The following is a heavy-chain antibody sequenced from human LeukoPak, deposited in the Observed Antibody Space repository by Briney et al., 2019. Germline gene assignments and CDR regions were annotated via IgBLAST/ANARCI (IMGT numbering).Heavy chain of an antibody. D-gene: IGHD6-19*01. CDR2: ISTSAGTI. CDR3: ARDGGTSGNNYYFDY. Sequence: SGGSLRLSCAASGFTFSDYYMTWIRQAPGKGLEWISYISTSAGTIYYADSVKGRFTISRDNAKNSLYLQMNSLRAEDTAVYYCARDGGTSGNNYYFDYWGQGILVTVSS. J-gene: IGHJ4*02. CDR1: GFTFSDYY. V-gene: IGHV3-11*01.